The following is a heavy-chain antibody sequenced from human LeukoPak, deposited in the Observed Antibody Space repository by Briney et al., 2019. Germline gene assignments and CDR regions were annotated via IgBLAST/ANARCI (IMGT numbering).Heavy chain of an antibody. V-gene: IGHV1-18*01. D-gene: IGHD6-13*01. CDR1: GYTFTSYG. J-gene: IGHJ5*02. CDR2: ISAYNGNT. CDR3: ARVSSSWYARQINWFDP. Sequence: GASVKVSCKASGYTFTSYGISWVRQAPGQGLEWMGWISAYNGNTNYAQKLQGRVTMTTDTSTSTAYMELRSLRSDDTAVYYCARVSSSWYARQINWFDPWGQGTLVTVSS.